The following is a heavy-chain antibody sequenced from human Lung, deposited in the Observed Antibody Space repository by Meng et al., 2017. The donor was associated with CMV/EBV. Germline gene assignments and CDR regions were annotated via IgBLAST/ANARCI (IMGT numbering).Heavy chain of an antibody. CDR2: MYYSRLT. D-gene: IGHD2-8*01. V-gene: IGHV4-39*07. Sequence: LIEGAGPGVGMRSATLSLPVSVSGGYIRSCRHYWGWILKPPGKGLEWSGNMYYSRLTSYNPSLKSRVTISVDTSKNQFSLKLSSVTAADTAVFYCARVWANGEGWFDPWGQGTLVTVSS. CDR3: ARVWANGEGWFDP. J-gene: IGHJ5*02. CDR1: GGYIRSCRHY.